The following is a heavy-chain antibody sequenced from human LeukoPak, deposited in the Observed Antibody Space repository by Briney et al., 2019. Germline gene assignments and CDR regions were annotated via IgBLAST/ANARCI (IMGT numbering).Heavy chain of an antibody. CDR3: AREYSGSYRVDY. J-gene: IGHJ4*02. CDR2: IYTSGST. Sequence: SETLSLTCAVYGGSFSSYYWSWIRQPAGKGLEWIGRIYTSGSTNYNPSLKSRVTMSVDTSKNQFSLKLSSVTAADTAVYYCAREYSGSYRVDYWGQGTLVTVSS. D-gene: IGHD1-26*01. V-gene: IGHV4-59*10. CDR1: GGSFSSYY.